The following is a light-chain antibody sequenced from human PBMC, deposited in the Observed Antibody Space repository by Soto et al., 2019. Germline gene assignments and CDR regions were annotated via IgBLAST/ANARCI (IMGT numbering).Light chain of an antibody. V-gene: IGLV2-8*01. Sequence: QSALTQPPSASGSPGQSVTISCTGTSSDIGTYDYVSWYQHLPDKAPKLIIYEVSKRPSGVPDRFSGSKSGNTASLTVSGLQAEDEGDYYCCSYGGGNHFYGFGTGTKVTVL. CDR1: SSDIGTYDY. J-gene: IGLJ1*01. CDR2: EVS. CDR3: CSYGGGNHFYG.